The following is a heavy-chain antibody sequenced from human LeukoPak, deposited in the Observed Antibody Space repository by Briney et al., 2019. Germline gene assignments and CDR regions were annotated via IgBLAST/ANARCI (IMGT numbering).Heavy chain of an antibody. V-gene: IGHV3-48*02. CDR3: ARVDYFES. CDR1: GFTFSSYS. J-gene: IGHJ4*02. CDR2: ISSSSGTI. Sequence: PGGSLRLSCVGSGFTFSSYSMSWVRQAPGKGLEWLSYISSSSGTIYYADSVKGRFTIPRDNAKNSLYLQMNSLTDEDTAVYYCARVDYFESWGQGTLVTVSS.